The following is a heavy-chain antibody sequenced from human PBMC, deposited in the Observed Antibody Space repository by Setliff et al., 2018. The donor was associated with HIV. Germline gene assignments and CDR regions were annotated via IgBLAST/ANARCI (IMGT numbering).Heavy chain of an antibody. V-gene: IGHV4-39*01. CDR1: GGSISGYY. D-gene: IGHD6-13*01. Sequence: PSETLSLTCNVSGGSISGYYWGWIRQPPGKGLEWVGNIFHSESTYYNPSLKSRVTISVDTSKNQFSLRLSSVTAADTAVYYCARLHYWRMAADDYWGQGTLVTVSS. CDR3: ARLHYWRMAADDY. J-gene: IGHJ4*02. CDR2: IFHSEST.